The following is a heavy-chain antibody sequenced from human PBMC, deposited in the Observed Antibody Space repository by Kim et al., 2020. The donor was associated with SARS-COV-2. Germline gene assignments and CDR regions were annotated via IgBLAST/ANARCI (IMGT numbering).Heavy chain of an antibody. V-gene: IGHV4-38-2*01. D-gene: IGHD3-10*01. CDR1: GYSISSGYY. J-gene: IGHJ6*02. CDR3: AGSKYYYYGMDV. Sequence: SQTLSLTCAVSGYSISSGYYWGWIRQPPGKGLEWIGNVYYSGSTYYNPSLKSRVTISVDTSKNQFSLKLSSVTAADTAVYYCAGSKYYYYGMDVWGQGTTVTVSS. CDR2: VYYSGST.